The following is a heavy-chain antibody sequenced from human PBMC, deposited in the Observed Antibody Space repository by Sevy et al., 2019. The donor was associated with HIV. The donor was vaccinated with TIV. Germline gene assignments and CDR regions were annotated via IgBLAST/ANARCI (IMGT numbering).Heavy chain of an antibody. CDR3: AREGYDLNYGMDV. V-gene: IGHV3-48*03. D-gene: IGHD3-3*01. Sequence: GGSLRLSCAASGFTFSSYEMNWVRQAPGKGLEWVSYISSSGSTIYYADSVKGRFTISRDNAKNSLYLQMNSLRAEDTAVYYCAREGYDLNYGMDVWGQGTMVTVSS. CDR2: ISSSGSTI. J-gene: IGHJ6*02. CDR1: GFTFSSYE.